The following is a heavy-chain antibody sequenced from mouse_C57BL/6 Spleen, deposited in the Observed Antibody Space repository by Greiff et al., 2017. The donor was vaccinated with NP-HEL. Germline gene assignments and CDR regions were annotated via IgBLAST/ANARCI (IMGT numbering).Heavy chain of an antibody. Sequence: QVQLQQPGAELVKPGASVKLSCKASGYTFTSYWMHWVKQRPGQGLEWIGMIHPNSGSTNYNEKFKSKATLTVDKSSSTAYMQLSSLTSEDSAVYYCASEYYYGSSDGYWGQGTTLTVSS. V-gene: IGHV1-64*01. J-gene: IGHJ2*01. CDR1: GYTFTSYW. D-gene: IGHD1-1*01. CDR3: ASEYYYGSSDGY. CDR2: IHPNSGST.